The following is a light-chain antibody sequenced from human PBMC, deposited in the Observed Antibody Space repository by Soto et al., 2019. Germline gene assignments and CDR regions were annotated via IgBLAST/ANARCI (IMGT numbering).Light chain of an antibody. CDR1: SSNIGSNY. V-gene: IGLV1-47*01. CDR3: AAWDDSLSVFYV. Sequence: QSVLNQPPSASGTRWQRFTNPCSGSSSNIGSNYVYWYQQLPGTAPKLLIYRNNQRPSGVPDRFSGSKSGTSASLAISGLRSEDEADYYCAAWDDSLSVFYVFGTGTKVTVL. CDR2: RNN. J-gene: IGLJ1*01.